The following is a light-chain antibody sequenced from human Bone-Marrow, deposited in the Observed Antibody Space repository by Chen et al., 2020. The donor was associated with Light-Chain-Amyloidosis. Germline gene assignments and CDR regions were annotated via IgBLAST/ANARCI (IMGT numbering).Light chain of an antibody. CDR2: GAS. CDR1: QSVSSN. Sequence: EILTTQSPATLSVSPGERATLSCRASQSVSSNFAWYQQRPGQAPRLLVYGASTRATGIPARFSGSGSGTDFTLTISRMQSEDFAVYYCQQYNNWPPEDTFGQGTKLEIK. V-gene: IGKV3-15*01. J-gene: IGKJ2*01. CDR3: QQYNNWPPEDT.